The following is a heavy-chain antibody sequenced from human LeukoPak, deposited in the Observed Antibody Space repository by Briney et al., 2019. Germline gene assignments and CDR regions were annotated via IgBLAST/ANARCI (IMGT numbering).Heavy chain of an antibody. J-gene: IGHJ4*02. CDR2: ISSSGSTI. D-gene: IGHD1-26*01. CDR1: GFTFSDYY. V-gene: IGHV3-11*01. Sequence: TGGSLRLSCAASGFTFSDYYMSWIRQAPGKGVEWVSYISSSGSTIYYADSVKGRFTISRDNAKNSLYLQMNSLRAEDTAVYYCARDPVVGAIDYWGQGTLVTVSS. CDR3: ARDPVVGAIDY.